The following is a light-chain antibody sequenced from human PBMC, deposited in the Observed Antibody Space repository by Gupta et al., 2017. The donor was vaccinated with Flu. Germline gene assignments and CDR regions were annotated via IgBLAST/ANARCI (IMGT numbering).Light chain of an antibody. J-gene: IGLJ3*02. Sequence: QAGLTQPSSVSKGLRQTATLTCTGNSNNVGNQGAAWLQQHQGHPPKLLSYSNNNRPSGISERFSASRSGNTASLTITGLQPEDEAEYYCSAWDSSLSAWVFGGGTKLTVL. CDR2: SNN. V-gene: IGLV10-54*04. CDR1: SNNVGNQG. CDR3: SAWDSSLSAWV.